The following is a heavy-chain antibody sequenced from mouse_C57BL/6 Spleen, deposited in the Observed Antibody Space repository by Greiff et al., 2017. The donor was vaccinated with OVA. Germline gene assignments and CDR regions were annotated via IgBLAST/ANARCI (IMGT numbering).Heavy chain of an antibody. CDR1: GYTFTSYC. CDR2: IHPNSGST. V-gene: IGHV1-64*01. D-gene: IGHD2-3*01. CDR3: ERSGGYSLYYYAMDY. Sequence: QVQLQQSGAELVKPGASVKLSCKASGYTFTSYCMHWVKQRPGQGLEWIGMIHPNSGSTNYNEKFKSKATLPADNSSSTAYMHLSSLTSEDSAVYSCERSGGYSLYYYAMDYWGQGTSVTVSS. J-gene: IGHJ4*01.